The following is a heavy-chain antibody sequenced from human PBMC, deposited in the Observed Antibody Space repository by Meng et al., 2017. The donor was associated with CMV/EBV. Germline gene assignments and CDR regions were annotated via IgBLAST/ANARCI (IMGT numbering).Heavy chain of an antibody. CDR1: AGPISSSCYY. V-gene: IGHV4-39*07. CDR3: ARDRDIVVVPGDPWFDP. CDR2: SYYSGST. Sequence: QRQVPAAGPGLGERSGTLALSCTVSAGPISSSCYYWGWIRQPPGKGLEWIGSSYYSGSTYYNPSLKSRVTISVDTSKNQFSLKLSSVTAADTAVYYCARDRDIVVVPGDPWFDPWGQGTLVTVSS. D-gene: IGHD2-2*01. J-gene: IGHJ5*02.